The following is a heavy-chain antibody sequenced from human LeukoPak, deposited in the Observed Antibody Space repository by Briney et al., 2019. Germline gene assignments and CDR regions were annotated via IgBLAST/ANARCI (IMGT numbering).Heavy chain of an antibody. CDR1: GFTFDDYG. Sequence: GGSLRLSCEASGFTFDDYGMSWVRQRPGRGPEWVSGINRNGGSTDYAGSVKGRFTISRDNAKNSHFLQMNSLRVEDTALYYCARGFRNGPFDCWGQGTLVTVSS. CDR3: ARGFRNGPFDC. CDR2: INRNGGST. V-gene: IGHV3-20*04. J-gene: IGHJ4*02. D-gene: IGHD3-10*01.